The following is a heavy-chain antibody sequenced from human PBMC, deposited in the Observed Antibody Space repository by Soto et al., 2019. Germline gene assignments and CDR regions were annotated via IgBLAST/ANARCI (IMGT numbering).Heavy chain of an antibody. CDR1: GYTFTSYG. D-gene: IGHD2-15*01. J-gene: IGHJ3*02. V-gene: IGHV1-18*01. CDR3: ARQWGGVVAAPVDI. CDR2: ISAYNGNT. Sequence: ASVKVSCKASGYTFTSYGISWVRQAPGQGLEWMGWISAYNGNTNYAQKPQGGVTMTTDTSTSTAYMELRSLRSDDTAVYYCARQWGGVVAAPVDIWGQGTMVTVSS.